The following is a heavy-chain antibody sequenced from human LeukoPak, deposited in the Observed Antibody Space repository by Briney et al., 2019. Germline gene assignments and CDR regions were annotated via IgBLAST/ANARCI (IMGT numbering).Heavy chain of an antibody. CDR3: AKDISKEVGAFDI. Sequence: GGSLRLSCAASGFTFSSYSMNWVRQAPGKGLEWVSSITSSSDYIYYADSVKGRFTISRDNAKNSLYLQMNSLRAEDMALYYCAKDISKEVGAFDIWGQGTMVTVSS. CDR2: ITSSSDYI. CDR1: GFTFSSYS. J-gene: IGHJ3*02. V-gene: IGHV3-21*04.